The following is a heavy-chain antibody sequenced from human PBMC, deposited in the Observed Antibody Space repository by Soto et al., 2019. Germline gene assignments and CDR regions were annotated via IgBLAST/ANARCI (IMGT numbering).Heavy chain of an antibody. Sequence: ASVKVSCKASGYTFTSYGISWVRQAPGQGLEWMGWISAYNGNTNYAQKLQGRVTMTTDTSTSTAYMELRSLRSDDTAVYYCARVQTGLFRVVVAANFDYWGQGTLVTVSS. D-gene: IGHD2-15*01. CDR2: ISAYNGNT. V-gene: IGHV1-18*01. CDR3: ARVQTGLFRVVVAANFDY. J-gene: IGHJ4*02. CDR1: GYTFTSYG.